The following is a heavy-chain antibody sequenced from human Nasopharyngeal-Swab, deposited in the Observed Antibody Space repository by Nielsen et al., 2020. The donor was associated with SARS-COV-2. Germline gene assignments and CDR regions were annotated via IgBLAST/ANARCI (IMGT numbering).Heavy chain of an antibody. CDR1: GFTFSSYA. V-gene: IGHV3-30-3*01. Sequence: GASMKISCAASGFTFSSYAMHWVRQAPGKGLEWVAVISYDGSNKYYADSVKGRFTISRDNSTNTLYLQMNSLRAEDTAVYYCARAPVPAASIDYWGQGTLVTVSS. CDR2: ISYDGSNK. CDR3: ARAPVPAASIDY. D-gene: IGHD2-2*01. J-gene: IGHJ4*02.